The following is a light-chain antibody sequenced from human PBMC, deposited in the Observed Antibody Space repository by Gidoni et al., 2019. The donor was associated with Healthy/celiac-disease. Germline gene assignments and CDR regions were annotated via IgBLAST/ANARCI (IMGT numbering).Light chain of an antibody. CDR1: QGISSA. CDR3: QQFNSYPIT. CDR2: DAS. J-gene: IGKJ5*01. Sequence: AIQLTQSPSSLSASVGDRVTITCRASQGISSALAWYQQKPGKAPKLLIYDASSLESGVQSTFSGSGSGTDFTLTSSSLQPEDFVTYYCQQFNSYPITFXXXTRLEIK. V-gene: IGKV1-13*02.